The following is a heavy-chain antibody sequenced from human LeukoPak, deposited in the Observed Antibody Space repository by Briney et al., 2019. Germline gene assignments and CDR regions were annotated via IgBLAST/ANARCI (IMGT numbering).Heavy chain of an antibody. D-gene: IGHD6-19*01. CDR2: INPNSGGT. V-gene: IGHV1-2*06. CDR1: GYTFTGYY. CDR3: ATSLSPQWLVSLDY. J-gene: IGHJ4*02. Sequence: ASVKVSCKASGYTFTGYYMHWVRQAPGQGLEWMGRINPNSGGTNYAQKFQGTVTMTRDTSISTAYMELSRLRSDDTAVYYCATSLSPQWLVSLDYWGQGTLVTVSS.